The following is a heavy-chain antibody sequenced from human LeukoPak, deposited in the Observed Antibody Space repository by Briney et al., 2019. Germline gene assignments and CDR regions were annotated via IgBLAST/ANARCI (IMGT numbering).Heavy chain of an antibody. CDR1: GGSISSYY. Sequence: SETLSLTCAVSGGSISSYYWSWIRQPPGKGLEWIGYIYYSGSTNYNPSLKSRVTISVDTSKNQFSLKLSSVTAADTAVYYCARALDFWSGYPYCFDYWGQGTLVTVSS. CDR2: IYYSGST. V-gene: IGHV4-59*01. J-gene: IGHJ4*02. D-gene: IGHD3-3*01. CDR3: ARALDFWSGYPYCFDY.